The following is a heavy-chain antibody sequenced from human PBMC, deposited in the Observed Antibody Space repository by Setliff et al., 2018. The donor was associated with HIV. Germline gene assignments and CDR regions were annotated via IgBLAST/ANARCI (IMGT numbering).Heavy chain of an antibody. D-gene: IGHD3-10*01. CDR3: ARLLNYYGNWFDP. V-gene: IGHV4-61*05. CDR2: IYYRGGT. J-gene: IGHJ5*02. CDR1: GDSIGRRTYY. Sequence: SETLSLTCTVSGDSIGRRTYYWDWIRQPPGKGLEWIGYIYYRGGTNYNPSLKSRLTISVDTSKNQFSLKLSSVTAADTAVYYCARLLNYYGNWFDPWGQGTLVTVS.